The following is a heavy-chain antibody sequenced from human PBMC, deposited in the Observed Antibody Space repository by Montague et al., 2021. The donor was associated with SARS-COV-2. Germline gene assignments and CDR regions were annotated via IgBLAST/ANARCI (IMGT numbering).Heavy chain of an antibody. V-gene: IGHV2-70*01. CDR2: IDWDDDK. CDR3: ARMVTIFSLGGYYYYYGMDV. D-gene: IGHD3-9*01. J-gene: IGHJ6*02. CDR1: GFSLSTSGMC. Sequence: PALVEPTQTLTLTCTFSGFSLSTSGMCVSWIRQPPGKALEWLALIDWDDDKYYSTSLKTRLTISRDTSKNQVVLTMTNMDPVDIATYYCARMVTIFSLGGYYYYYGMDVWGQGTTVTVSS.